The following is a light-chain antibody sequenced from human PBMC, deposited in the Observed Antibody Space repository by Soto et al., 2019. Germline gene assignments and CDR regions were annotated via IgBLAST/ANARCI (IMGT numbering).Light chain of an antibody. CDR2: GAS. CDR3: QQSYSTPPWT. V-gene: IGKV4-1*01. CDR1: QSVLYTSNNKNY. J-gene: IGKJ1*01. Sequence: DIVMTQSPDSLAVSLGERATINCKSSQSVLYTSNNKNYLAWYQQKPGQAPRLLIYGASTRATGIPARFSGSGSGTEFTLTISSLQPDDFATYYCQQSYSTPPWTFGQGTKVDIK.